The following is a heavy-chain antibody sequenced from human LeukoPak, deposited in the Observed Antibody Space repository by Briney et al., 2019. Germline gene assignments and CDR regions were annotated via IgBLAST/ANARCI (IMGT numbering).Heavy chain of an antibody. CDR1: VFTLGDYA. CDR3: ARGGSYYDYFDY. V-gene: IGHV3-49*04. J-gene: IGHJ4*02. CDR2: IRSKAYGGTT. Sequence: PGGSLRLSCTASVFTLGDYAMSWVRQAPGKGLEWVGFIRSKAYGGTTEYAASVKGRFTISRDDSKSIAYLQMNSLKTEDTAVYYCARGGSYYDYFDYWGQGTLVTVSS. D-gene: IGHD1-26*01.